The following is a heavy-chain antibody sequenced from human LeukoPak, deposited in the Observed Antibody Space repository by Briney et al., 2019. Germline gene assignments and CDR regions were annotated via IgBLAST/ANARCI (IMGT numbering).Heavy chain of an antibody. CDR3: VRDGFGYFYMDV. D-gene: IGHD3-10*01. Sequence: GGSLRLSCAASGFTFSNYWMHWVRQAPGKGLVWVSRINSDGSSTSYADSVKGRFTISRDNAENTLYLQMNSLRADDAGVYYCVRDGFGYFYMDVWGKGTTVTVSS. V-gene: IGHV3-74*01. CDR2: INSDGSST. CDR1: GFTFSNYW. J-gene: IGHJ6*03.